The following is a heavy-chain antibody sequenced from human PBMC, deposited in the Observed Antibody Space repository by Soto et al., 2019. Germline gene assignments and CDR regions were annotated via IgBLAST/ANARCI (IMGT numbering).Heavy chain of an antibody. V-gene: IGHV1-24*01. CDR1: GYTLNELS. CDR2: FDPEDGDT. CDR3: ATGLSLACSITGYYSIWCGQ. Sequence: AYLKVPCNVSGYTLNELSMHKLEKARGKGHEWMGGFDPEDGDTIYEQKFQARLTMTEDTSTDTAYRELSRVRSEDTALYYCATGLSLACSITGYYSIWCGQWGHGTLITV. D-gene: IGHD2-2*01. J-gene: IGHJ4*03.